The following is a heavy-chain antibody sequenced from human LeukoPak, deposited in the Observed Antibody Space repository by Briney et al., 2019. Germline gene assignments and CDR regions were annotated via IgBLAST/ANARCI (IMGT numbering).Heavy chain of an antibody. J-gene: IGHJ4*02. CDR2: FDPEDGET. V-gene: IGHV1-24*01. CDR1: GYTLTELS. D-gene: IGHD4-17*01. CDR3: ATSSNYGDYEAFDY. Sequence: GASVKVSCKVSGYTLTELSTHCVRQAPGKGLEWMGGFDPEDGETIYAQKFQGRVTMTEDTSTDTAYMELSSLRSEDTAVYYCATSSNYGDYEAFDYWGQGTLVTVSS.